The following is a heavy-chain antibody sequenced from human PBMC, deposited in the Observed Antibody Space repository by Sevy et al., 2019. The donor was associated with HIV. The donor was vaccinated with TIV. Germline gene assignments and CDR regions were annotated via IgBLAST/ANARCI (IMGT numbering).Heavy chain of an antibody. V-gene: IGHV4-61*02. CDR3: ARAGGDGYNYGYFDS. Sequence: SETLSLTCTVSGGSIRSGRYYWTWIRQPAGKGLEWIGRVFPSGGGDFNPSMMRQASISIDTSKKQFSLRLTSVTAADTAVDYCARAGGDGYNYGYFDSWGPGILVTVSS. CDR1: GGSIRSGRYY. J-gene: IGHJ4*02. D-gene: IGHD5-18*01. CDR2: VFPSGGG.